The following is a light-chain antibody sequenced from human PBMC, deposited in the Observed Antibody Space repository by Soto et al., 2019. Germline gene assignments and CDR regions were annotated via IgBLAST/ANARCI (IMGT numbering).Light chain of an antibody. Sequence: DIQMTQSPFTLSASVGERVTISCRAGQTISSWLAWYQHKPGKAPKLLIYKASTLQTGVPSRFSGSGSGTEFPLTISSLQPDDFATYFCQQYSRYPWTFGQGTKVEIK. CDR1: QTISSW. J-gene: IGKJ1*01. V-gene: IGKV1-5*03. CDR3: QQYSRYPWT. CDR2: KAS.